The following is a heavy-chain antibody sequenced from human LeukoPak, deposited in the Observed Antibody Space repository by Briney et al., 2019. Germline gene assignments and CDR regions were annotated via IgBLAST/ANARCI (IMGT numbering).Heavy chain of an antibody. CDR2: IYYSGST. Sequence: SETLSLTCTVSGGSMSSYYWSWIRQPPGKGLGWIGYIYYSGSTNYNPSLKSRVTISVDTSKNQFSLKLSSATAADTAVYYCARLRTSRFLALGAIDIWGQGTMVTVSS. V-gene: IGHV4-59*01. J-gene: IGHJ3*02. D-gene: IGHD3-3*01. CDR1: GGSMSSYY. CDR3: ARLRTSRFLALGAIDI.